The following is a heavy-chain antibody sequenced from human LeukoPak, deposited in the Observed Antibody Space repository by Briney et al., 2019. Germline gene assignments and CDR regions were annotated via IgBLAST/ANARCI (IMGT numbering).Heavy chain of an antibody. J-gene: IGHJ4*02. CDR3: ARAEYYFGSGSFCRY. CDR1: GYIFTSYG. D-gene: IGHD3-10*01. CDR2: ISTYNGDT. V-gene: IGHV1-18*01. Sequence: GASVKVSCKASGYIFTSYGISWVRQAPGQGLEWMGWISTYNGDTNYAQKLQGRVTLTTDTSTSTAYMELRSLRSDDTAVYYCARAEYYFGSGSFCRYWGQGTLVTVSS.